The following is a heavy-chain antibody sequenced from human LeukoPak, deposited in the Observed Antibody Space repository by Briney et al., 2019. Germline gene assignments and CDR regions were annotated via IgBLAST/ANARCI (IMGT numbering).Heavy chain of an antibody. J-gene: IGHJ4*02. CDR1: GGSISSYY. D-gene: IGHD1-26*01. CDR3: ARGGPYDSGSFYFDY. Sequence: SETLSLTCTVSGGSISSYYWSWIRHPAGKGLEWIGRIYTSGNTNYNPSLKSRVTMSVDTSKNQFSLKLSSVTAADTAVYYCARGGPYDSGSFYFDYWGQGTLVTVSS. CDR2: IYTSGNT. V-gene: IGHV4-4*07.